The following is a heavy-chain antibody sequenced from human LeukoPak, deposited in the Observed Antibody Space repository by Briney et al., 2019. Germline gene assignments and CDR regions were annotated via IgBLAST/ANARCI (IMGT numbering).Heavy chain of an antibody. D-gene: IGHD2-2*01. Sequence: PSETLSLTCAVYGGSFSGYYWSWIRQPPGKGLEWIGEINHSGSTNYNPSLKSRVTISVDTSKNQSSLKLSSVTAADTAVYYCAREGYCSSTSCQFGGAYYYYGMDVWGQGTTVTVSS. J-gene: IGHJ6*02. CDR1: GGSFSGYY. V-gene: IGHV4-34*01. CDR2: INHSGST. CDR3: AREGYCSSTSCQFGGAYYYYGMDV.